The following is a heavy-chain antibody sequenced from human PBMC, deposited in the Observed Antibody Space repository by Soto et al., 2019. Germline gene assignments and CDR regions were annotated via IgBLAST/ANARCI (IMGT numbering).Heavy chain of an antibody. CDR2: INAGNGNT. D-gene: IGHD3-10*01. CDR1: GYSFTSYA. V-gene: IGHV1-3*01. J-gene: IGHJ6*02. Sequence: ASVKVSCKASGYSFTSYAIHWMRQAPGQRLEWMGWINAGNGNTKYSQKFQGRVTITADESTSTAYMELSSLRSEDTAVYYCARVPYYYGSGRSYGMDVWGQGTTVTVSS. CDR3: ARVPYYYGSGRSYGMDV.